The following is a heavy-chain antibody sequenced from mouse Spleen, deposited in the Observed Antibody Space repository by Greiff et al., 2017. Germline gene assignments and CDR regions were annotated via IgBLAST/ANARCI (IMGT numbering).Heavy chain of an antibody. CDR1: GYTFTSYW. Sequence: VQLQQPGAELVMPGASVKLSCKASGYTFTSYWMHWVKQRPGQGLEWIGEIDPSDSYTNYNQKFKGKATLTVDKSSSTAYMQLSSLTSEDSAVYYCARYYRYDRVYAMDYWGQGTSGTVSS. V-gene: IGHV1-69*01. D-gene: IGHD2-14*01. CDR3: ARYYRYDRVYAMDY. CDR2: IDPSDSYT. J-gene: IGHJ4*01.